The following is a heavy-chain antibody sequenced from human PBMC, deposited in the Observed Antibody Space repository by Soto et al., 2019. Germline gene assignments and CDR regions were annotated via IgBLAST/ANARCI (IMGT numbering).Heavy chain of an antibody. CDR2: IYHSGST. CDR1: GGSISSSNW. J-gene: IGHJ6*02. Sequence: PSETLSLTCAVSGGSISSSNWWSWVRQPPGKGLEWIGEIYHSGSTNYNPSLKSRVTISVDKSKNQFSLKLSSVTAADTAVYYCAREVPSRVTIFGVVKGGMDVWGQGTTVTASS. V-gene: IGHV4-4*02. D-gene: IGHD3-3*01. CDR3: AREVPSRVTIFGVVKGGMDV.